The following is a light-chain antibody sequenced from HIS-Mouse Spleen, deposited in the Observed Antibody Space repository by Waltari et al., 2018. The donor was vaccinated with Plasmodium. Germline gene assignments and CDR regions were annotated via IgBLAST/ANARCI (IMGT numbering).Light chain of an antibody. CDR1: QSVSSN. CDR2: GAS. V-gene: IGKV3-15*01. Sequence: EIVMTQSPATRSVSPGERAPLSSRASQSVSSNLAWYQQKPGQAPRLLIYGASTRATGIPARFSGSGSGTEFTLTISSLQSEDFAVYYCQQYNNWSFTFGPGTKVDIK. CDR3: QQYNNWSFT. J-gene: IGKJ3*01.